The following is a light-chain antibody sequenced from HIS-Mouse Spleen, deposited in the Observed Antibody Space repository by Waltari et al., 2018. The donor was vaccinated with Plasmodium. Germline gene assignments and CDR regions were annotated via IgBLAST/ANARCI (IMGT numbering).Light chain of an antibody. Sequence: DIQMTQSPSSLSASVGDRVTITCRASQSISSYLNWYQQKPGKAPKLLIYAASSLQSGGPSRFSCSGSGTDFTLTISSLQPEDFATYYCQQSYSTWTFGQGTKVEIK. CDR2: AAS. CDR3: QQSYSTWT. V-gene: IGKV1-39*01. J-gene: IGKJ1*01. CDR1: QSISSY.